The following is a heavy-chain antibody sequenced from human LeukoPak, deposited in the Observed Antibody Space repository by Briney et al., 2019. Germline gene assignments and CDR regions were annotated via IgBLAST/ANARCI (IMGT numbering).Heavy chain of an antibody. CDR1: GFTFNNYA. CDR2: ISWKGDTT. J-gene: IGHJ4*02. CDR3: ARHRCSSTTCSFDS. Sequence: SGGSLRLSCVASGFTFNNYAMTWVRQTPGKGPEWVSLISWKGDTTAYAESVRGRFTISRDNAKNSLYLHMNSLRPEDTAFYHCARHRCSSTTCSFDSWGQGSLVTVSS. V-gene: IGHV3-20*01. D-gene: IGHD2-2*01.